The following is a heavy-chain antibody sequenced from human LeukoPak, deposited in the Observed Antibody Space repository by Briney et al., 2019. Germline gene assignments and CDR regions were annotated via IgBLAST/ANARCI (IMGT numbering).Heavy chain of an antibody. V-gene: IGHV1-2*02. D-gene: IGHD3-22*01. CDR1: GYTFTGYY. CDR3: AREYYDSSGLYYFDY. Sequence: GASVKVSCKASGYTFTGYYMHWVRQAPGQGLEWMGWINPNSGGTNYAQKFQGRVSMTRDTSISTAYMELSRLRSDDTAVHYCAREYYDSSGLYYFDYWGQGTLVTVSS. J-gene: IGHJ4*02. CDR2: INPNSGGT.